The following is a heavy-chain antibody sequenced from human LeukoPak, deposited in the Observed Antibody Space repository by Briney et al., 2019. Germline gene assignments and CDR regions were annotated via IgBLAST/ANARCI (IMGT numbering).Heavy chain of an antibody. CDR3: ARRGVSGTARVFNY. J-gene: IGHJ4*02. D-gene: IGHD1-20*01. CDR1: GDSVSSSSAA. V-gene: IGHV6-1*01. CDR2: TYYRSKWYN. Sequence: SQTLSLTCAISGDSVSSSSAAWSWIRQSPSRGLEWLARTYYRSKWYNDYAVSVKSRITINPDTSKNQFSLQLNSVTPEDTAVYYCARRGVSGTARVFNYWGQGTLVTVSS.